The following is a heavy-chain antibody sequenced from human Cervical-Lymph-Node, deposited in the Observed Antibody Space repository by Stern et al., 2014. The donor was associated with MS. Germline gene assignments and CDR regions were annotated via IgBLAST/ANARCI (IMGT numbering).Heavy chain of an antibody. CDR2: LYWDDDT. Sequence: QVTLKESGPTLVKPTQTLTLTCTFSGFSFTSSRMGVGWIRQPPGQALEWLALLYWDDDTRSRPSLKNRLTITKDNSKSQVVLRLTNMAPEDTGTYYCARTDYSLLSGYSHFDYCGQGAPVTVSS. V-gene: IGHV2-5*09. J-gene: IGHJ4*02. D-gene: IGHD3-3*01. CDR3: ARTDYSLLSGYSHFDY. CDR1: GFSFTSSRMG.